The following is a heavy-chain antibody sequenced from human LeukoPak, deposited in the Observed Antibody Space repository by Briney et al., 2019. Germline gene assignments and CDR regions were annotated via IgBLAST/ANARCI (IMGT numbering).Heavy chain of an antibody. Sequence: ASVKVSCKASGYSFTNNYIHWVRQAPGQGLEWMGMIYPRDGSASYAQRFQDRVTVTRDTSTSTVHMELSGLRAEDTALYYCARDQEGFDYWGQGTLVTVSS. J-gene: IGHJ4*02. V-gene: IGHV1-46*01. CDR2: IYPRDGSA. CDR3: ARDQEGFDY. CDR1: GYSFTNNY.